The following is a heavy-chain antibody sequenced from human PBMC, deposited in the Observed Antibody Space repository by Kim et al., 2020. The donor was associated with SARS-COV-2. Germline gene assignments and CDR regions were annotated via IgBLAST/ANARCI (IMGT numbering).Heavy chain of an antibody. CDR2: ISSSSSYI. CDR3: ARDFHHAVLRYFDWLRDYYYYMDV. D-gene: IGHD3-9*01. J-gene: IGHJ6*03. V-gene: IGHV3-21*01. CDR1: GFTFSSYS. Sequence: GGSLRLSCAASGFTFSSYSMNWVRQAPGKGLEWVSSISSSSSYIYYADSVKGRFTISRDNAKNSLYLQMNSLRAADTAVYYCARDFHHAVLRYFDWLRDYYYYMDVWGKGTPVTVSS.